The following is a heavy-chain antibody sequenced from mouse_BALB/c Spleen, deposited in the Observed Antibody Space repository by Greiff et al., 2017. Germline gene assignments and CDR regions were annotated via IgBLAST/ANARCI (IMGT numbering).Heavy chain of an antibody. CDR2: ILPGSGST. CDR3: ARRGGSPYAMDY. V-gene: IGHV1-9*01. J-gene: IGHJ4*01. CDR1: GYTFSSYW. Sequence: VQLQQSGAELMKPGASVKISCKATGYTFSSYWIEWVKQRPGHGLEWIGEILPGSGSTNYNEKFKGKATFTADTSSNTAYMQLSSLTSEDSAVYYCARRGGSPYAMDYWGQGTSVTVSS.